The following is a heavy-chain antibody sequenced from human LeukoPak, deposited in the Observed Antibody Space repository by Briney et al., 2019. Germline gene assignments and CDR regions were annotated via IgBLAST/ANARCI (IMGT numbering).Heavy chain of an antibody. J-gene: IGHJ4*02. Sequence: AMXWXXXAPGKGLEWGAAISGSGGSTYYADSVNVRFTISRDNSQNTLYLQMNSLRAEDTAVYYCAKDRGYDILTGYYRYFDYWGQGTLVTVSS. CDR2: ISGSGGST. D-gene: IGHD3-9*01. CDR3: AKDRGYDILTGYYRYFDY. CDR1: A. V-gene: IGHV3-23*01.